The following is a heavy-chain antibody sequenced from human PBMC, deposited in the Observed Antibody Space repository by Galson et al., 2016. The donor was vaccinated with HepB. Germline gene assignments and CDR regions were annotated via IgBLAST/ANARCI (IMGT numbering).Heavy chain of an antibody. CDR1: GFTFSDAA. CDR2: IVVGNGNT. V-gene: IGHV1-58*02. J-gene: IGHJ6*02. D-gene: IGHD3-16*01. CDR3: VRGGRGTYYYYGMDV. Sequence: SVKVSCKASGFTFSDAAMQWVRQARGQRLEWIGWIVVGNGNTNYAQKFQERVTITSDMSTSTAYMELSSLRSEDTAVYYCVRGGRGTYYYYGMDVWGQGTTVTVSS.